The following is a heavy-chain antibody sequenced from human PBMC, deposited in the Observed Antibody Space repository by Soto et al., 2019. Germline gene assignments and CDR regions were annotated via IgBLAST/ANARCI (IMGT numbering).Heavy chain of an antibody. V-gene: IGHV4-4*02. D-gene: IGHD4-17*01. CDR3: ARNGVYSLGS. CDR1: GASISSDNW. Sequence: QVQLQESGPGLVKPSGTLSLTCAVSGASISSDNWWNWVRQPPGQGLEWIGEVHRSGSTNYDPSLXGXVXIXXDMAKHQCSLTLTSVTAADTAMYYCARNGVYSLGSWGQGTLVTVSS. J-gene: IGHJ5*02. CDR2: VHRSGST.